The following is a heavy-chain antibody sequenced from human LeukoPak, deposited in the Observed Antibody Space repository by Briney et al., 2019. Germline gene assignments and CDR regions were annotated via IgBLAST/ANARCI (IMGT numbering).Heavy chain of an antibody. V-gene: IGHV4-30-2*02. J-gene: IGHJ4*02. CDR3: ARFKDGYNIYFDY. CDR1: GGSISSGGYY. CDR2: IYHSGST. Sequence: SETLSLTCTVSGGSISSGGYYWSWIRQPPGKGLEWIGYIYHSGSTYYNPSLKSRVTISVDRSKNQFSLKLSSVTAADTAVYYCARFKDGYNIYFDYWGQGTLVTVSS. D-gene: IGHD5-24*01.